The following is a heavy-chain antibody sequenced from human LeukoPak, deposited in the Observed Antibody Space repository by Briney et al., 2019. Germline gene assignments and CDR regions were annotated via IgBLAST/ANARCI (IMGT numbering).Heavy chain of an antibody. Sequence: SQTLSLTCAISGDSVSSNSAAWNWIRQSPSRGLEWLGRTYYRSKWYNDYAVSVKSRITINPDTSKNQFSLQLNSVTPEDTAVYYCAREEYSSPLGLLNFNYYYMDVWGKGTTVTVSS. D-gene: IGHD6-6*01. J-gene: IGHJ6*03. CDR1: GDSVSSNSAA. CDR2: TYYRSKWYN. CDR3: AREEYSSPLGLLNFNYYYMDV. V-gene: IGHV6-1*01.